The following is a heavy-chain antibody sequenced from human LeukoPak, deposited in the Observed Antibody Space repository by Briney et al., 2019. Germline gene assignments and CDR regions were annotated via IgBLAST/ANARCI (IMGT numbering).Heavy chain of an antibody. V-gene: IGHV4-34*01. J-gene: IGHJ6*02. CDR2: INDYTGNT. CDR3: ARGRIAEIVVVHSFHYGMDV. D-gene: IGHD3-22*01. Sequence: SETLSLTCDVFGGSFTDYCWTWIRQSPGKGLEWIGEINDYTGNTNYNPSLNNRVSISLEKSKNQFSLELRSVTAADTAVYYCARGRIAEIVVVHSFHYGMDVWGQRTTVTVSS. CDR1: GGSFTDYC.